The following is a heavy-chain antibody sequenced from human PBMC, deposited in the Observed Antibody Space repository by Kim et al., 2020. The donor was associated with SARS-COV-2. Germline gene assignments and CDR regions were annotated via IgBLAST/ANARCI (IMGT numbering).Heavy chain of an antibody. CDR2: ISGGGDYT. CDR3: AKDLRGPHARYFDC. Sequence: GGSLRLSCAASGFTFGHYAMTWVRQAPGKGLEWVSAISGGGDYTYYAGSLKGRFTISRDNSKNTLYLEMNSLRADDTALYYCAKDLRGPHARYFDCWGQGTLVTVSA. J-gene: IGHJ4*02. CDR1: GFTFGHYA. D-gene: IGHD4-17*01. V-gene: IGHV3-23*01.